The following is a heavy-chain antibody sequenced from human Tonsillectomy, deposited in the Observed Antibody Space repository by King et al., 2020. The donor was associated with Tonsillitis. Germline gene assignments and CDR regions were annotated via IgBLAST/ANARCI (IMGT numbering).Heavy chain of an antibody. CDR2: IYHSGST. CDR3: ARTMVYSGSYYYFDY. D-gene: IGHD1-26*01. V-gene: IGHV4-38-2*02. CDR1: GYSISSGYY. Sequence: VQLQESGPGLVKPSETLSLTCTVSGYSISSGYYWGWIRQPPGKGLEWIGSIYHSGSTYYNPSLKNRVTISVDTSKNQFSLKLSSVTAADTAVYYCARTMVYSGSYYYFDYWGQGTLVTVSS. J-gene: IGHJ4*02.